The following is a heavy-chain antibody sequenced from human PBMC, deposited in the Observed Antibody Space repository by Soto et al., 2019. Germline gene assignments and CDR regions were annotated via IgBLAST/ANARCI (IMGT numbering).Heavy chain of an antibody. CDR2: ISGSGGST. D-gene: IGHD6-6*01. CDR1: GFTLTTYA. Sequence: EVQLLESGGGLVQPGGSLRLSCAASGFTLTTYAMTWVRQAPGKGLEWVSAISGSGGSTYYADSVKGRFTISRDNSKNMLYLQMNSLRAEDTAVYYCAKNWDTTFSSSSHWGQGTLVTVSS. J-gene: IGHJ4*02. V-gene: IGHV3-23*01. CDR3: AKNWDTTFSSSSH.